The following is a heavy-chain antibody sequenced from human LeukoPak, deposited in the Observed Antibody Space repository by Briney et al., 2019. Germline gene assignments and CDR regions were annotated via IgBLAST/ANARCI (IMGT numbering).Heavy chain of an antibody. CDR2: MNPNSGNT. CDR1: GYTFTSYD. V-gene: IGHV1-8*03. J-gene: IGHJ4*02. CDR3: AKGPNPTYITNFDY. Sequence: ASVKVSCKASGYTFTSYDINWVRQATGQGLEWMGWMNPNSGNTGYAQKFQGRVTITRNTSISTAYMELSSLRSEDTAVYYCAKGPNPTYITNFDYWGQGTLVTVSS. D-gene: IGHD3-10*01.